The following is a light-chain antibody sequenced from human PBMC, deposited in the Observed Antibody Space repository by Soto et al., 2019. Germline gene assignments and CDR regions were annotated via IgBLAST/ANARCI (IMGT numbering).Light chain of an antibody. Sequence: QSVLTQPPSVSGAPGQRVTISCTGSSSNIGAGYGVHWYQQLPGTAPKLLIYRNSNRPSGVPDRFSGSKSGTSASLAITGLQAEDEADYYCQSYDISLSGVVFGGGTKLTVL. V-gene: IGLV1-40*01. CDR1: SSNIGAGYG. CDR3: QSYDISLSGVV. J-gene: IGLJ2*01. CDR2: RNS.